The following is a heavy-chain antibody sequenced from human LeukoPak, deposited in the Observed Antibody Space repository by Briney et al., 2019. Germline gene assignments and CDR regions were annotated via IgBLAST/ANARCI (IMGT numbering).Heavy chain of an antibody. V-gene: IGHV3-48*01. CDR3: ARRGGYNDY. CDR1: GFTFSSYS. J-gene: IGHJ4*02. CDR2: ISSSSSTI. D-gene: IGHD5-24*01. Sequence: GGSLRLSCAASGFTFSSYSMNWVRQAPGKGLEWVSYISSSSSTIYYADSVKGRFTISRDNAKNSLYLQMNSLRAEDTAVYYCARRGGYNDYWGQRTLVTVSS.